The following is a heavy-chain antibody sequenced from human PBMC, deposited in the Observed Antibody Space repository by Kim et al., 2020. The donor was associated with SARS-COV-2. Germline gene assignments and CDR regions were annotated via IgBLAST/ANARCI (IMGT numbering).Heavy chain of an antibody. J-gene: IGHJ6*02. CDR2: ISYDGSNK. CDR1: GFTFSSYG. Sequence: GGSLRLSCAASGFTFSSYGMHWVRQAPGKGLEWVAVISYDGSNKYYADSVKGRFTISRDNSKNTLYLQMNSLRAEDTAVYYCAKERLWFRELLQSNLNYYYYYGMEVWGQGTTVTVS. V-gene: IGHV3-30*18. CDR3: AKERLWFRELLQSNLNYYYYYGMEV. D-gene: IGHD3-10*01.